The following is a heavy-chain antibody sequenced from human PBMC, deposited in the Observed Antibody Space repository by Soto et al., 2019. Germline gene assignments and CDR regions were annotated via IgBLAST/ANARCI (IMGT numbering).Heavy chain of an antibody. CDR1: GYTFISHG. Sequence: QVQLVQTGVEVKKPGASVKVSCQASGYTFISHGISWVRQAPGHGRAWMGWISGKNGNTNYAQKLQGRVTSTTDTSTSTAYRYLSSLRSDATAVYYCARVSSSLVVVPAYGMDVWGQGTTGTVAS. D-gene: IGHD2-2*01. V-gene: IGHV1-18*04. CDR3: ARVSSSLVVVPAYGMDV. J-gene: IGHJ6*02. CDR2: ISGKNGNT.